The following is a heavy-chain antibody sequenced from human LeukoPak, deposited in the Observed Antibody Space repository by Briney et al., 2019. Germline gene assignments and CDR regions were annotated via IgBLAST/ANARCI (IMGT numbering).Heavy chain of an antibody. Sequence: GASVQVSCKASGGTFSSYAISWVRQAPGQGLEWMGGIIPIFGTANYAQKFQGRVTVTADESTSTAYMELSSLRSEDTAVYYCASASTTLGYYYGSGSLGDAFDIWGQGTMVTVSS. CDR1: GGTFSSYA. J-gene: IGHJ3*02. CDR3: ASASTTLGYYYGSGSLGDAFDI. V-gene: IGHV1-69*13. CDR2: IIPIFGTA. D-gene: IGHD3-10*01.